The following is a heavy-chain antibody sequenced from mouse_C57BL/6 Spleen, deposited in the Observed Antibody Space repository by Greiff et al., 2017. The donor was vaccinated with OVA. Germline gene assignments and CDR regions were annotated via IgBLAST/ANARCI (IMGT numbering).Heavy chain of an antibody. J-gene: IGHJ1*03. CDR2: INPSNGGT. D-gene: IGHD2-4*01. CDR1: GYTFTSYW. V-gene: IGHV1-53*01. CDR3: ARCDYDVDWYFDV. Sequence: VQLQQPGTELVKPGASVKLSCKASGYTFTSYWMHWVKQRPGQGLEWIGNINPSNGGTNYNEKFKSKATLTVDKSSSTAYMQLSSLTSEDSAVYYCARCDYDVDWYFDVWGTGTTVTVSS.